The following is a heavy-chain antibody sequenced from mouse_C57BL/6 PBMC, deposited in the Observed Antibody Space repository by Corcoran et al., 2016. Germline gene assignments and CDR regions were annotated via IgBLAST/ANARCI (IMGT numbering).Heavy chain of an antibody. V-gene: IGHV9-3*01. CDR1: GYTFTTYG. J-gene: IGHJ3*01. CDR3: ARREFAY. Sequence: QIQLVQSGPELKKPGETVKISCKASGYTFTTYGMSWVKQAPGKGLKWMGWINTYSGVPTYADDFKGRFAFSLETSASTAYLQINHLKNEDTATYFCARREFAYWGQGTLVTVSA. CDR2: INTYSGVP.